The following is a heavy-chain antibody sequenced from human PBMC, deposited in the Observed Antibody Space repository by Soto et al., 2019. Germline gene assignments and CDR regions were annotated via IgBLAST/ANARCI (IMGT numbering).Heavy chain of an antibody. J-gene: IGHJ4*02. Sequence: QVTLKESGPVLVKPTETLTLTCTVSGFSLSNARMGVSWIRQPPGKALEWLAHIFSNDEKSYSTSLKSRLTISKDTSKSQVVLTMTNMDPVDTATYYCARIVLEGQRLDYWGQGTLVTVSS. CDR1: GFSLSNARMG. D-gene: IGHD3-10*02. CDR2: IFSNDEK. CDR3: ARIVLEGQRLDY. V-gene: IGHV2-26*01.